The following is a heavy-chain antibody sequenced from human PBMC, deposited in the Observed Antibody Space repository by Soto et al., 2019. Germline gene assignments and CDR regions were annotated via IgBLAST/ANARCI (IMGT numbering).Heavy chain of an antibody. D-gene: IGHD4-17*01. CDR1: GFTFSSYS. CDR2: ISSSSSYI. CDR3: ARDQSVTTDYYYYGMDV. J-gene: IGHJ6*02. Sequence: GSLRLSCAASGFTFSSYSMNWVRQAPGKGLEWVSSISSSSSYIYYADSVKGRFTISRDNAKNSLYLQMNSLRVEDTAVYYCARDQSVTTDYYYYGMDVWGQGTTVTVSS. V-gene: IGHV3-21*01.